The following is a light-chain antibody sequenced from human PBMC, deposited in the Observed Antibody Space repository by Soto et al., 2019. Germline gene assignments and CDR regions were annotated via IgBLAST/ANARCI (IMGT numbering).Light chain of an antibody. CDR1: QSVRGN. CDR2: DAS. J-gene: IGKJ2*01. CDR3: QQYNNWPYT. V-gene: IGKV3-15*01. Sequence: EIVMTQSPATLSVSPGERVALSCRASQSVRGNFAWYQQKPGQAPRILIYDASTRATGIPARFSGSGSGTEFTLTISGLQSEDFGVFYWQQYNNWPYTFGQGTKLEIK.